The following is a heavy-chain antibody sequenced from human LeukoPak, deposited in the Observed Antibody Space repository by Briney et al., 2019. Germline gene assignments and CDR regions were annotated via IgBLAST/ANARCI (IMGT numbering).Heavy chain of an antibody. J-gene: IGHJ5*02. CDR1: GCTFSSYS. CDR3: ARDGYCSGGSCHTLFNSYNWLDP. Sequence: GGSLRLSCADSGCTFSSYSMNWVRQAPGKGLEWVSSISSSSSYIYYADSVKGRFTISRDNAKNSLYLQMNSLRAEDTAVYYCARDGYCSGGSCHTLFNSYNWLDPWGQGTLVTVSS. CDR2: ISSSSSYI. D-gene: IGHD2-15*01. V-gene: IGHV3-21*01.